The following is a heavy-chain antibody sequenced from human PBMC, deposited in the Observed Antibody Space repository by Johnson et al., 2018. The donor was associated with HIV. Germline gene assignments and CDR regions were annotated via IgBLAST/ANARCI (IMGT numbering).Heavy chain of an antibody. Sequence: VQLVESGGGLIQPGGSLRLSCAASGFTVNSNYMSWVRQAPGKGLEWVSVIYSGGSTYYADSVKGRFTISRDNSKNTLYLQMGSLRAEDMALYYCASTDTGDLRYDGFDIWGQGTMVFVSS. CDR2: IYSGGST. J-gene: IGHJ3*02. CDR3: ASTDTGDLRYDGFDI. V-gene: IGHV3-66*01. CDR1: GFTVNSNY. D-gene: IGHD7-27*01.